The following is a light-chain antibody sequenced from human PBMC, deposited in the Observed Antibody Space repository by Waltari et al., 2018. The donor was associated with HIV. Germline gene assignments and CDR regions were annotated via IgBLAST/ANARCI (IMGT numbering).Light chain of an antibody. CDR1: SSDVGGYNY. CDR2: DVS. CDR3: CSYAGSYTYV. J-gene: IGLJ1*01. Sequence: QSALTQPRSVSGSPGQSVTISCTGTSSDVGGYNYVSWYQQHPGKAPKIMIYDVSRRPSGVPDRFSGSKSCNTASLTISGLQAEDEAYYSCCSYAGSYTYVFGTGTKVTVL. V-gene: IGLV2-11*01.